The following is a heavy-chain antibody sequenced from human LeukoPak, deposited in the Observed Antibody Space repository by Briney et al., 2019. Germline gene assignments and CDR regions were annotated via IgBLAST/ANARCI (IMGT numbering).Heavy chain of an antibody. J-gene: IGHJ5*01. Sequence: GGSQSLSCAASGFIFSDSYMSWVRQAPGKGLEWVATIKTDGSETFHVDSVSGRFTISRDNTKDSLFLQMNSLRVDDTAVYYCVRGGTYWTVSWGQGTLVTVSS. CDR3: VRGGTYWTVS. CDR2: IKTDGSET. CDR1: GFIFSDSY. V-gene: IGHV3-7*01.